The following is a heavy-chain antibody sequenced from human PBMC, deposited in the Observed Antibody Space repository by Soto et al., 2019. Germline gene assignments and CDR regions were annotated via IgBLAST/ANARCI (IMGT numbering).Heavy chain of an antibody. Sequence: PGWSLRLSSTAPGFTFGDYAMSWFRQAPGKGLEWVGFIRSKAYGGTTEYAASVKCRFTISRDDSKSIAYLQMNSLKTEDTAVYYCTRVGPVITMIVVGENWFDPWGQGP. J-gene: IGHJ5*02. D-gene: IGHD3-22*01. CDR2: IRSKAYGGTT. CDR1: GFTFGDYA. CDR3: TRVGPVITMIVVGENWFDP. V-gene: IGHV3-49*03.